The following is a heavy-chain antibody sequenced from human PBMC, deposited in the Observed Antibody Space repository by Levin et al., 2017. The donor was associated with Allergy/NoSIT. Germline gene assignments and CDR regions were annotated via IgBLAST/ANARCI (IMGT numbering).Heavy chain of an antibody. CDR1: GFTFSSYG. CDR3: ARSPPNIVLRGPVFDY. V-gene: IGHV3-33*01. Sequence: LSLTCAASGFTFSSYGMHWVRQAPGKGLEWVAVIWYDGSNKYYADSVKGRFTISRDNSKNTLYLQMNSLRAEDTAVYYCARSPPNIVLRGPVFDYWGQGTLVTVSS. J-gene: IGHJ4*02. D-gene: IGHD2-8*01. CDR2: IWYDGSNK.